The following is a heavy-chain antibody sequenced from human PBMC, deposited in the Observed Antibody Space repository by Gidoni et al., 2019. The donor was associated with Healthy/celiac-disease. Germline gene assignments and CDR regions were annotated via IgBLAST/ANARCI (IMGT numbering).Heavy chain of an antibody. Sequence: EVQLVESGGGLVKPGGSLRLSCAASGFTFSNAWMSWVRQAPGKGLEWGGRIKSKTEWGTKDYAAPVKGRFTISRDDSKNTLYLQMNSLKTEDTAVYYCTTPLSDYGSFNWFDPWGQGTLVTVSS. CDR2: IKSKTEWGTK. J-gene: IGHJ5*02. V-gene: IGHV3-15*01. D-gene: IGHD4-17*01. CDR3: TTPLSDYGSFNWFDP. CDR1: GFTFSNAW.